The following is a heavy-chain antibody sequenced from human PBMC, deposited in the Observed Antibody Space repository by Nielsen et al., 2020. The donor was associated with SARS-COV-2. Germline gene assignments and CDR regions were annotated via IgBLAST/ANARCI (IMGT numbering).Heavy chain of an antibody. CDR3: ARGPYTRYGMDV. CDR2: MSYDGSNR. D-gene: IGHD4-11*01. Sequence: VRQAPGKGLEWVALMSYDGSNRYCADSVKGRFTISGDNSKNTLYLQMNSLRAEDTAVYYCARGPYTRYGMDVWGQGTTVTVSS. J-gene: IGHJ6*02. V-gene: IGHV3-33*05.